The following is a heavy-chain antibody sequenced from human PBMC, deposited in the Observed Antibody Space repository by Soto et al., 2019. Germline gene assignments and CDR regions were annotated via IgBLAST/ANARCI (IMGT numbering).Heavy chain of an antibody. CDR3: AREGEDCSSTSCFEVNWFDP. Sequence: QVQLVQSGAEVKKPGASVKVSCKASGYTFTSYGISWVRQAPGQGLEWMGWISAYNGNTNYAQKLQGRVTMTTDTATRTAYMELRSLRSDDTAVYYCAREGEDCSSTSCFEVNWFDPWGQGTLVTVSS. CDR2: ISAYNGNT. J-gene: IGHJ5*02. V-gene: IGHV1-18*01. CDR1: GYTFTSYG. D-gene: IGHD2-2*01.